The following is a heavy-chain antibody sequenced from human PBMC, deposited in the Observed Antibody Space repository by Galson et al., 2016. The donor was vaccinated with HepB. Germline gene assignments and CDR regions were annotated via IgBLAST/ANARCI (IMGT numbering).Heavy chain of an antibody. V-gene: IGHV3-7*01. CDR1: GFTFSNYC. CDR2: IKQNGSDK. J-gene: IGHJ5*02. CDR3: ARENYDFWSVFNWFDP. D-gene: IGHD3-3*01. Sequence: SLRLSCAASGFTFSNYCMSWVRQAPGKGLEWVASIKQNGSDKYYVDSVKGRFTISRDNAKNSLYLQMNSLRAEDTAVYYCARENYDFWSVFNWFDPWGQGTLVTVSS.